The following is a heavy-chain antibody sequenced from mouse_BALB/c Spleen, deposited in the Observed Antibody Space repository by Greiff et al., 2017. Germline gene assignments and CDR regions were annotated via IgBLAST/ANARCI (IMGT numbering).Heavy chain of an antibody. Sequence: QVQLQQPGAELVKPGASVKLSCKASGYTFTSYYMYWVKQRPGQGLEWIGGINPSNGGTNFNEKFKSKATLTVDKSSSTAYMQLSSLTSEDSAVYYCTRQLGLYYAMDYWGQGTSVTVSS. CDR2: INPSNGGT. CDR1: GYTFTSYY. CDR3: TRQLGLYYAMDY. D-gene: IGHD3-1*01. J-gene: IGHJ4*01. V-gene: IGHV1S81*02.